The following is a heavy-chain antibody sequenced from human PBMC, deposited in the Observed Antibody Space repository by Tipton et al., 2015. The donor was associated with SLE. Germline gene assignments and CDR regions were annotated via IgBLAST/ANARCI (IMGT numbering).Heavy chain of an antibody. CDR1: DGSISSGGYS. CDR2: VYHTGST. J-gene: IGHJ5*02. V-gene: IGHV4-30-2*06. Sequence: TLSLTCAVSDGSISSGGYSWSWIRQSPGKGLEWIGNVYHTGSTHYNPSLKSRVTISVDTSKNHFSLKLSSVTAADTAVYYCARHSIVGATWGGGFDPWGQGTLVTVSS. CDR3: ARHSIVGATWGGGFDP. D-gene: IGHD1-26*01.